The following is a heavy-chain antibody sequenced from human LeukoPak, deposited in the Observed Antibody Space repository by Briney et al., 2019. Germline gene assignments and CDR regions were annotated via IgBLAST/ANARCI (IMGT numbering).Heavy chain of an antibody. D-gene: IGHD6-13*01. CDR2: ISPNSGAT. Sequence: ASVKVSFKASGYTFTGYYMHWVRQAPGQGLEWMGWISPNSGATNYAQNFQARVTMTGDTSISTAYMELSSLRSDDTAVYYCARLGGGSSWSNFDSWGQGTLVTVSS. J-gene: IGHJ4*02. CDR1: GYTFTGYY. CDR3: ARLGGGSSWSNFDS. V-gene: IGHV1-2*02.